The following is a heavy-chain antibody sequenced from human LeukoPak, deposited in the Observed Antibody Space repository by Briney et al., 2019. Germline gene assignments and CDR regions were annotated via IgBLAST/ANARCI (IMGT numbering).Heavy chain of an antibody. CDR2: IYPGDSDA. CDR3: ARLPLTEYYGMDV. CDR1: GSTFTSYW. J-gene: IGHJ6*02. V-gene: IGHV5-51*01. D-gene: IGHD4-11*01. Sequence: GGSLQISGQGPGSTFTSYWIGGVGPVPGKGLGWMGIIYPGDSDASYSPSFQGQLTISADQPTSTAYLQWSSLKASDTAMYYCARLPLTEYYGMDVWRQGTTVTVSS.